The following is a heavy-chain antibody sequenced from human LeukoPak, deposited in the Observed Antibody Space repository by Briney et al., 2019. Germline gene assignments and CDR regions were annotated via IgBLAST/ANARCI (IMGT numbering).Heavy chain of an antibody. Sequence: SEKVSCKASGGTFSSYAISWVRQAPGQGLEWMGRIIPIFGTANYAQKFQGRVTITTDESTSTAYMELSSLRSEDTAVYYCTMVRGVTSWRLDYWGQGTLVTVSS. V-gene: IGHV1-69*05. J-gene: IGHJ4*02. D-gene: IGHD3-10*01. CDR2: IIPIFGTA. CDR1: GGTFSSYA. CDR3: TMVRGVTSWRLDY.